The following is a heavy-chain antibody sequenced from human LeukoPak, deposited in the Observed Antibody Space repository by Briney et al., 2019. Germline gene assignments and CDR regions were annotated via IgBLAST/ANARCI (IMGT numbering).Heavy chain of an antibody. J-gene: IGHJ4*02. V-gene: IGHV3-23*01. CDR2: FSGSGDST. Sequence: GGSLRLSCAASGFTFGNYAMTWVRQAPGKGLEWVSTFSGSGDSTYYADSVKGRFTISRDNSKNTLYLQMNSLIADDTAVYYCAKEGFLEWFLFDYWGQGTLVAVSS. CDR1: GFTFGNYA. D-gene: IGHD3-3*01. CDR3: AKEGFLEWFLFDY.